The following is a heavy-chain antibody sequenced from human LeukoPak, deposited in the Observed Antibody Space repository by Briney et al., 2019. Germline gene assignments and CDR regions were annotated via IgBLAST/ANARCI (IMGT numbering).Heavy chain of an antibody. CDR2: VNPRGGST. CDR1: GYTFTSQY. V-gene: IGHV1-46*01. D-gene: IGHD1-26*01. J-gene: IGHJ6*02. Sequence: ASVTVSCTASGYTFTSQYIHWVRPAPGQGLEWMGIVNPRGGSTNYAQKFQGRVTMTRDTSTATVYMDLSNLRSEDTAVYYCARDVLVPGDYYGMDVWGQGTTVAVSS. CDR3: ARDVLVPGDYYGMDV.